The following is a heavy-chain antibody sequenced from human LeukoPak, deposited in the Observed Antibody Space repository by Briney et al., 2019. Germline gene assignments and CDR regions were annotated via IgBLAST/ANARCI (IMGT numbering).Heavy chain of an antibody. J-gene: IGHJ4*02. Sequence: PGGSLRLSCAASGFPFSIYAMSWVRQAPGKGLEWVSAITDSGYSTYYADSVKGRFAISRDNSKSTLYLQMNSLRAEDTAVYYCAKLTTVDTAMVSYNWGQGTLVTVSS. CDR2: ITDSGYST. V-gene: IGHV3-23*01. CDR1: GFPFSIYA. D-gene: IGHD5-18*01. CDR3: AKLTTVDTAMVSYN.